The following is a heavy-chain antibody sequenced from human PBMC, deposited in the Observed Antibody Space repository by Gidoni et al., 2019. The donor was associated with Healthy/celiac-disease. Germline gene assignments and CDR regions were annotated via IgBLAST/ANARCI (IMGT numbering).Heavy chain of an antibody. CDR1: GGTFSSYA. CDR2: IIPIFGTA. CDR3: AARGDSGSYSGLWTFDY. V-gene: IGHV1-69*01. D-gene: IGHD1-26*01. Sequence: QVQLVQSGAEVKKPGSSVKVSCKASGGTFSSYAISWVRQAPGQGLEWMGGIIPIFGTANYAQKSQGRVTITADESTSTAYMELSSLRSEDTAVYYCAARGDSGSYSGLWTFDYWGQGTLVTVSS. J-gene: IGHJ4*02.